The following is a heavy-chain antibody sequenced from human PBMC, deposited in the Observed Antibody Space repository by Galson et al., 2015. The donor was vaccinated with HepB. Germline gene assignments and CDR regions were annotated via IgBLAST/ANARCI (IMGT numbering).Heavy chain of an antibody. CDR3: AKAGSYYDSSGYYYFDY. CDR2: ISGSGGST. D-gene: IGHD3-22*01. V-gene: IGHV3-23*01. CDR1: GFTFSSYA. J-gene: IGHJ4*02. Sequence: SLRLSCAASGFTFSSYAMSWVRQAPGKGLEWVSAISGSGGSTYYADSVKGRFTISRDNSKNTLYLQMNSLRAEDTAVYYCAKAGSYYDSSGYYYFDYWGQGTLVTVSS.